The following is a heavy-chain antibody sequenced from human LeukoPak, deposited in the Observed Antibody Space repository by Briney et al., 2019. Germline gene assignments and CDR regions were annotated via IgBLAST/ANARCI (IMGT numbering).Heavy chain of an antibody. CDR1: GFTFSSYG. J-gene: IGHJ4*02. V-gene: IGHV3-21*01. D-gene: IGHD3-3*01. CDR3: ARGPPDTIY. CDR2: ISISSTYI. Sequence: GGSLRLSCAASGFTFSSYGMNWVRQAPGKGLEWVSSISISSTYIYYADSVKGRFTISRDNAKNSLYLLMNSLRAEDTAVYYCARGPPDTIYWGQGTLVTVSS.